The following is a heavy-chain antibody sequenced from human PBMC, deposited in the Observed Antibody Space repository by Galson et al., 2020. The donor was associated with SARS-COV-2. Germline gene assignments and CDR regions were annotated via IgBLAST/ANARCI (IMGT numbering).Heavy chain of an antibody. CDR2: INPSGSST. D-gene: IGHD3-22*01. Sequence: ASVKVSCKASGYTFTSYYMLWVRQAPGQGLEWMGIINPSGSSTSYAEKFQGRVTMTRDTSTSTVYMELSSLRSEDTAVYYCAREWDYYDSSGSYFDYWGQGTLVTVSS. CDR3: AREWDYYDSSGSYFDY. J-gene: IGHJ4*02. V-gene: IGHV1-46*01. CDR1: GYTFTSYY.